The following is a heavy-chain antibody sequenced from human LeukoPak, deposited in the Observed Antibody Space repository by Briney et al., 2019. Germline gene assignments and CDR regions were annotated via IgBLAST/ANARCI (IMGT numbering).Heavy chain of an antibody. CDR1: GFTFSSYA. CDR2: ISGSGGST. CDR3: AKDPRSSASGPAEYFQH. J-gene: IGHJ1*01. V-gene: IGHV3-23*01. Sequence: GGSLRLSCAASGFTFSSYAMSWVRQAPGKGLEWVSAISGSGGSTYYADFVKGRFTISRDNSKNTLYLQMNSLRAEDTAVYYCAKDPRSSASGPAEYFQHWGQGTLVTVSS. D-gene: IGHD3-22*01.